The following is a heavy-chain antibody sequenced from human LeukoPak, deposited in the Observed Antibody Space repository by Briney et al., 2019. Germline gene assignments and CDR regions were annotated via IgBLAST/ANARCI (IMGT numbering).Heavy chain of an antibody. J-gene: IGHJ4*02. CDR1: GGTFSSYA. D-gene: IGHD3-22*01. CDR3: ASTYYYDSSGYFPFDY. CDR2: IIPIFGTA. V-gene: IGHV1-69*13. Sequence: AASVKVSCKASGGTFSSYAISWVRQAPGQGLEWMGGIIPIFGTANYAQKFQGRVTITADESTSTAYMELSSLRSEDTAVYYCASTYYYDSSGYFPFDYWGQGTLVTVSS.